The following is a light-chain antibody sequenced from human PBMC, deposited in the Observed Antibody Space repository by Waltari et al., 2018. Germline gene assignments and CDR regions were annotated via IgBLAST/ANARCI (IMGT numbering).Light chain of an antibody. V-gene: IGKV1-39*01. CDR2: AAS. CDR1: QNLNVY. J-gene: IGKJ1*01. CDR3: QQTFITPPWT. Sequence: DIQMTQSPSSLSASVGDRVTITCRASQNLNVYLNWYQQKPGTAPELLIHAASTLQGGVPSRFSGSGSGTHFTLTISRLQPEDFATYYCQQTFITPPWTFGQGTKVEV.